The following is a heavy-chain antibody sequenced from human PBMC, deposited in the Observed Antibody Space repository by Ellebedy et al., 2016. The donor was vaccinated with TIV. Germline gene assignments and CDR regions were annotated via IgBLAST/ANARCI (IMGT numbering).Heavy chain of an antibody. CDR2: IANDESGR. V-gene: IGHV3-30*18. Sequence: GESLKISCAVSGFSFSTYGFHWVRQAPGKGLEWVAVIANDESGRHYADSVKGRFTISRDNSKNTLDLQMNSLRVEDTAVYYCVKGGYDRSGYYAPPVECWGQGTLVTVSS. J-gene: IGHJ4*02. CDR3: VKGGYDRSGYYAPPVEC. D-gene: IGHD3-22*01. CDR1: GFSFSTYG.